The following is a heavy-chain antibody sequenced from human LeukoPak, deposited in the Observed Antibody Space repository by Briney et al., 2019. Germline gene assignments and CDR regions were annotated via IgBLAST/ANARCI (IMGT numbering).Heavy chain of an antibody. V-gene: IGHV3-21*01. J-gene: IGHJ4*02. CDR2: ISSSSSYI. Sequence: PGGSLRLSCAASGFTFSSYRMNWVRQAPGKGLEWVSSISSSSSYIYYADSVKGRFTISRDNAKKSLYLQMNSLRAEDTAVYYCASMGVRGVIVPLDYWGQGTLVTVSS. CDR3: ASMGVRGVIVPLDY. D-gene: IGHD3-10*01. CDR1: GFTFSSYR.